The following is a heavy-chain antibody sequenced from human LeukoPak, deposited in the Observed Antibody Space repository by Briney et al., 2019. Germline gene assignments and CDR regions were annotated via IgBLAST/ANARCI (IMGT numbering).Heavy chain of an antibody. D-gene: IGHD1-7*01. V-gene: IGHV4-39*07. CDR1: GASISSNTYY. CDR3: ARSELELRITNWGYNWFDP. Sequence: SETLSLTCTVSGASISSNTYYWAWIRQTPGKGLEWIGSIFNAGSTFYNPSLTSRVTMSVDTSKNQFSLKLNSVAAADTAVYYRARSELELRITNWGYNWFDPWGQGTLVTVSS. J-gene: IGHJ5*02. CDR2: IFNAGST.